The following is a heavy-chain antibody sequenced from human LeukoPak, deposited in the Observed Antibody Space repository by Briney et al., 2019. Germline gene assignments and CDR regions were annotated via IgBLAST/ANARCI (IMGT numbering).Heavy chain of an antibody. CDR1: GFTFSSYG. Sequence: GRSLRLSCAASGFTFSSYGMHWVRQAPGKGLEWVAVISYDGSNKYYADSVKGRFTISRDNSKNTLYLQMNSLRAEDTAVYYCARDYITMVRGANPGYWGQGTLVTVSS. J-gene: IGHJ4*02. CDR2: ISYDGSNK. V-gene: IGHV3-30*03. CDR3: ARDYITMVRGANPGY. D-gene: IGHD3-10*01.